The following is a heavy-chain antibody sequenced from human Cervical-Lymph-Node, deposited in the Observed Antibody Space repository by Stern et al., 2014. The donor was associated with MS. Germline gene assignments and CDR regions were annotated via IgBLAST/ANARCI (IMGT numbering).Heavy chain of an antibody. CDR3: AKAPRGGYNYGDFDS. V-gene: IGHV3-9*01. D-gene: IGHD5-24*01. J-gene: IGHJ4*02. Sequence: EVQLEESGGGLVQPGRSLRLSCAASGFNFDDYGMHWVRQPPGKGLEWVSGINWNSGDIGYADSVKGRFTISRDNAKNSLYLQMNSLRAEDTALYYCAKAPRGGYNYGDFDSWGQGTLVTVSS. CDR1: GFNFDDYG. CDR2: INWNSGDI.